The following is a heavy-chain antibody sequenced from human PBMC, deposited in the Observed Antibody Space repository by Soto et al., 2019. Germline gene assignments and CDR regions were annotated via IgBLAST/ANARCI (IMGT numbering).Heavy chain of an antibody. J-gene: IGHJ6*02. V-gene: IGHV5-51*01. CDR2: IYPGDSDT. D-gene: IGHD3-3*01. Sequence: PGESLQISCKGSGYSFTSYWIGWVRQMPGKGLEWMGVIYPGDSDTQYSPSFQGQVTISADKSISTAYPQWSSLKASDTAMYYWARHTSRWAIYPQYHYSMDVWGQGTTVTVSS. CDR3: ARHTSRWAIYPQYHYSMDV. CDR1: GYSFTSYW.